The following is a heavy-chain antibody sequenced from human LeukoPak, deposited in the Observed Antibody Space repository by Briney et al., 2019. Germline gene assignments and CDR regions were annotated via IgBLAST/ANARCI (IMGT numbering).Heavy chain of an antibody. CDR3: ANPSITTIVDPGAFHTL. Sequence: GGSLRLSCAASGFTFSSYAMSWVRQAPGKGLEWVSAISGSGGSTYYADSVKGRFTISRDNSKNTLYLQMSSLRAEDTAVYYCANPSITTIVDPGAFHTLWGQGTLVTVSS. D-gene: IGHD3-22*01. CDR2: ISGSGGST. V-gene: IGHV3-23*01. CDR1: GFTFSSYA. J-gene: IGHJ4*02.